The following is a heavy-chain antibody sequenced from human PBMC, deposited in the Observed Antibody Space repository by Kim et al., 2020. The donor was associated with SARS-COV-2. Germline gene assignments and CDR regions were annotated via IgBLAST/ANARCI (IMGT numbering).Heavy chain of an antibody. CDR3: AGAEAVAEVLGYYYGMDV. CDR1: GFNFSSYW. J-gene: IGHJ6*02. V-gene: IGHV3-7*01. CDR2: IKQDGSEK. Sequence: GGSLRLSCAASGFNFSSYWMSWVRQAPGKGLEWVANIKQDGSEKYYVDSVKGRFTISRDNAKNSLYLQMNSLRAEDTAVYYCAGAEAVAEVLGYYYGMDVWGQGTTVTVSS. D-gene: IGHD6-19*01.